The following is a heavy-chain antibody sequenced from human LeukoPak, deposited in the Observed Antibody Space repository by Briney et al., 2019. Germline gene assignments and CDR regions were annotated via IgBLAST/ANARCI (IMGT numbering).Heavy chain of an antibody. CDR1: GYSISSGYY. J-gene: IGHJ4*02. CDR3: ARFLKRYSSSPRDY. Sequence: SETLSLTCTVSGYSISSGYYWGWIRPPPGKGLEWIGSIYHSGSTYYNPSLKSRVTISVDTSKNQFSLKLSSVTAADTAVYYCARFLKRYSSSPRDYWGQGTLVTVSS. V-gene: IGHV4-38-2*02. D-gene: IGHD6-13*01. CDR2: IYHSGST.